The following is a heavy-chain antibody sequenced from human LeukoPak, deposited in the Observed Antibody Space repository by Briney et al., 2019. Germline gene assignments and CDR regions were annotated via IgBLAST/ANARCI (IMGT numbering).Heavy chain of an antibody. CDR2: IYTSGST. CDR3: ASTSIEGSGSYYPYYFDY. D-gene: IGHD3-10*01. Sequence: PSETLSLTCTVSGGSISSYYWSWIRQPAGKGLEWIGRIYTSGSTNYNPSLKSRVTISVDTSKNQFSLKLSSVTAADTAVYYCASTSIEGSGSYYPYYFDYWGQGTLVTVSS. J-gene: IGHJ4*02. CDR1: GGSISSYY. V-gene: IGHV4-4*07.